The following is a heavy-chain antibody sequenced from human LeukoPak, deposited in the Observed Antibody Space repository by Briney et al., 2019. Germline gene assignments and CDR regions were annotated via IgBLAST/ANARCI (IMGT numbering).Heavy chain of an antibody. J-gene: IGHJ4*02. CDR1: GFTFSSYG. D-gene: IGHD6-19*01. CDR3: AKSPPYKIAVAGYFDY. Sequence: PGGSLRLSCAASGFTFSSYGMHWVRQAPGKGLEWVAFIRYDGSNKYYADSVKGWFTISRDNSKNTLYLQMNSLRAEDTAVYYCAKSPPYKIAVAGYFDYWGQGTLVTVSS. V-gene: IGHV3-30*02. CDR2: IRYDGSNK.